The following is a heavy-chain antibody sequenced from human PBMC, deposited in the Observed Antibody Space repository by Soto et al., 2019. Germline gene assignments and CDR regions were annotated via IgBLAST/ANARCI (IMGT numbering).Heavy chain of an antibody. V-gene: IGHV3-23*01. CDR1: GFSFGTYA. J-gene: IGHJ4*02. CDR3: AKGAALYFDY. D-gene: IGHD1-26*01. Sequence: EVQLLESGGGLVQPGGSLRLSCVASGFSFGTYAMTWVRQVPGKGLEWVSTISGGIGSTFYADSVKGRFTISRDISKKMLFLHMNGLRGEDPGTYYCAKGAALYFDYWGRGTLVTVSS. CDR2: ISGGIGST.